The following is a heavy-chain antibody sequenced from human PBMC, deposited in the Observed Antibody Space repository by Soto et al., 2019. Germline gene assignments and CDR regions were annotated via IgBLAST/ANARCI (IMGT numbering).Heavy chain of an antibody. CDR1: GGSFGKSA. CDR3: ATGVIWIGYFTVDS. V-gene: IGHV1-69*13. D-gene: IGHD3-3*01. J-gene: IGHJ4*02. CDR2: FIPVYRTL. Sequence: SVKVSCKASGGSFGKSAINWVRQTPGQGLEWLGGFIPVYRTLNYAQKFQGRVTITADESTGTAYMTLSSLASDDTAVYYCATGVIWIGYFTVDSWGQGTRVPVSS.